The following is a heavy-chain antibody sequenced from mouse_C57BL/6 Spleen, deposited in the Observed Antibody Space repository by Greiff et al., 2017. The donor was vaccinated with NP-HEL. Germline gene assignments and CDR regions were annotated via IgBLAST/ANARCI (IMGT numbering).Heavy chain of an antibody. CDR2: IDPETGGT. J-gene: IGHJ4*01. Sequence: VQLQQSGAELVRPGASVTLSCKASGYTFTDYEMHWVKQTPVHGLEWIGAIDPETGGTAYNQKFKGKAILTADKSSSTAYMELRSLTSEDSAVYYCTRAPYDYDPIYYAMDYWGQGTSVTVSS. CDR3: TRAPYDYDPIYYAMDY. V-gene: IGHV1-15*01. CDR1: GYTFTDYE. D-gene: IGHD2-4*01.